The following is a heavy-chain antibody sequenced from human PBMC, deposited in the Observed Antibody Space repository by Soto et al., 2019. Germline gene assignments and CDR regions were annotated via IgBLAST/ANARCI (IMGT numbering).Heavy chain of an antibody. Sequence: EVQLVESGGGLVKPGGSLRLSCAASGFTFSSYSMKWVRQAPGKGLEWVSSISSSSSYIYYADSVKGRFTISRDNAKNSLYLQMNSLSAEDTAVYYCARAKYYYDSHTGGWFDPWGQGTLVIVSS. J-gene: IGHJ5*02. D-gene: IGHD3-22*01. V-gene: IGHV3-21*01. CDR3: ARAKYYYDSHTGGWFDP. CDR2: ISSSSSYI. CDR1: GFTFSSYS.